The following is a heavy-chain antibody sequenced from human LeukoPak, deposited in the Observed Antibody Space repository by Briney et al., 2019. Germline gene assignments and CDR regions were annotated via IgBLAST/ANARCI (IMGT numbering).Heavy chain of an antibody. J-gene: IGHJ6*03. CDR2: IYSGGST. CDR1: GFTVSSNY. D-gene: IGHD6-13*01. V-gene: IGHV3-66*04. Sequence: GGSLRLSCAASGFTVSSNYMSWVRQAPGKGLEWDSVIYSGGSTYYADSVKGRFTISRDNSKNTLYLQMNSLRAEDTAVYYCASHRSSWYYHYMDVWGKGTTVTISS. CDR3: ASHRSSWYYHYMDV.